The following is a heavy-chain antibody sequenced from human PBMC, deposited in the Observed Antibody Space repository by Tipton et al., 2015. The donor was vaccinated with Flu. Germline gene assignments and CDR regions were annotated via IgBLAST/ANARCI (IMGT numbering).Heavy chain of an antibody. J-gene: IGHJ4*02. CDR2: IHRSGNT. Sequence: TLSLTCSVSGGSVSGNTYYWTWVRQPPGKGLEWLGNIHRSGNTYYNSSLKSRVTISLDKSKNQFSQRLTSVTAADTAVYYCARSTYYYGSGSSDYWGQGTLVTVSS. CDR3: ARSTYYYGSGSSDY. V-gene: IGHV4-39*07. CDR1: GGSVSGNTYY. D-gene: IGHD3-10*01.